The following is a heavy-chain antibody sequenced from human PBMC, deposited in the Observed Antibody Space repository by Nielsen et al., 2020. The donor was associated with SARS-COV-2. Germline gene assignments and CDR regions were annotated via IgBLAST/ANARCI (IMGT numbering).Heavy chain of an antibody. CDR2: TYYRSKWYK. V-gene: IGHV6-1*01. D-gene: IGHD6-13*01. CDR3: ARGESRSLDY. CDR1: GDSVSSNGIA. J-gene: IGHJ4*02. Sequence: LRLSCAISGDSVSSNGIAWNWIRLSPSRGLEWLGRTYYRSKWYKEYTVSLESRISINPDTSKNQFSLQLNSVTAEDTAVYYCARGESRSLDYWGQGNLVTVSS.